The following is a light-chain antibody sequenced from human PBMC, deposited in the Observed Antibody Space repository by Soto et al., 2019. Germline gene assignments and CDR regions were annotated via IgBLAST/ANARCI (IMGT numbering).Light chain of an antibody. CDR2: DAS. Sequence: EIMMTQSPATLSVPPGERATLSCRASQSVGTNLAWYQQKPGQAPRLLIHDASTRATGVPVRFSGSGSGTEFTLTITSLQSEDFAVYYCQQYRNWPRTFGQGTKVDIK. V-gene: IGKV3-15*01. CDR1: QSVGTN. J-gene: IGKJ1*01. CDR3: QQYRNWPRT.